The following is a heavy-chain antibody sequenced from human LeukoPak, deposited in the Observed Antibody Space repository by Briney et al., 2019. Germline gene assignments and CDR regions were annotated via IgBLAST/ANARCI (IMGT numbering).Heavy chain of an antibody. CDR2: IYYSGST. J-gene: IGHJ4*02. CDR3: ARKGSSQSPFDS. CDR1: GGSISSYY. D-gene: IGHD3-10*01. Sequence: SETLSLTCTVSGGSISSYYWSWIRQPPGKGLEWIGYIYYSGSTNYNPSLKSRVTISVDTSENQFSLKLNSVTAADTAVYYCARKGSSQSPFDSWGQGTLVTVSS. V-gene: IGHV4-59*08.